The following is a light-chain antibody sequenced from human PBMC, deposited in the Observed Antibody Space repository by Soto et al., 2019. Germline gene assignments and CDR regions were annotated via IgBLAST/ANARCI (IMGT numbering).Light chain of an antibody. CDR1: SSNIESNT. J-gene: IGLJ1*01. CDR3: LAWDDSLNTNL. CDR2: TND. V-gene: IGLV1-44*01. Sequence: QSGLTQPPSASGTPGQRVTISCSGSSSNIESNTVYWYQQLPGMAPRLLIHTNDRRPSGVPDRFSGSKSGTSASLAISGLQSEDEADYYCLAWDDSLNTNLFGNGTKLTV.